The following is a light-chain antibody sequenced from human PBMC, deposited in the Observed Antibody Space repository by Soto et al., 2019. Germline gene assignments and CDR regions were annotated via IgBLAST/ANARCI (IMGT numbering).Light chain of an antibody. V-gene: IGLV3-21*04. J-gene: IGLJ1*01. CDR3: QVWDSSSDNYV. CDR1: NIGSKS. CDR2: YDS. Sequence: SYELTQPPSVSVAPGKTARITCGGNNIGSKSVHWYQQKPGHAPVLVIYYDSDRPSGIPERFSGSNSGNTATLTISRVEAGDEADYYCQVWDSSSDNYVFGTGTKLTVL.